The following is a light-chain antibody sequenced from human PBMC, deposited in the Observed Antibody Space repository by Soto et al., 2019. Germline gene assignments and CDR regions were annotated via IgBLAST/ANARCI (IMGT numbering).Light chain of an antibody. J-gene: IGKJ1*01. CDR1: QSVSSNY. CDR2: DAS. V-gene: IGKV3-20*01. Sequence: EIVLTQSPGTLSLSPGERATLSCRASQSVSSNYLAWYQQKPGQAPRLLIYDASSRSTGIPDRFSGSGSGTDFTLTISRLEPEDFAVYYCQQYSSSRTFGQGTKVEIK. CDR3: QQYSSSRT.